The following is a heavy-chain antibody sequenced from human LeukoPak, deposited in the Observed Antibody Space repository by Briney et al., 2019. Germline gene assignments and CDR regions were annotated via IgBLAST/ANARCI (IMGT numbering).Heavy chain of an antibody. CDR2: IYYSGTT. CDR3: ARDTYYYGSGSYNY. V-gene: IGHV4-59*12. J-gene: IGHJ4*02. D-gene: IGHD3-10*01. Sequence: SETLSLTCTVSGSSISSYNWNWIRQPPGKGLEWIGSIYYSGTTNYNPSLKSRVTISVDTSKNQFSLRLSSVTAADTAVYYCARDTYYYGSGSYNYWGQGTLVTVSS. CDR1: GSSISSYN.